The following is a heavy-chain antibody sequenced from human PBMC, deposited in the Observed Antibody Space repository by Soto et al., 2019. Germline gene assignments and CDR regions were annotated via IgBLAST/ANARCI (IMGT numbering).Heavy chain of an antibody. CDR1: GGSFSSYA. V-gene: IGHV1-69*13. CDR2: IIPIFGTA. CDR3: ARGRSSSSEQTYYYYYYGMDV. Sequence: RASVKVSCKASGGSFSSYAISWVRQAPGQGLEWMGGIIPIFGTANYAQKFQGRVTITADESTSTAYMELSSLRSEDTAVYYCARGRSSSSEQTYYYYYYGMDVWGQGTTVTVS. J-gene: IGHJ6*02. D-gene: IGHD6-6*01.